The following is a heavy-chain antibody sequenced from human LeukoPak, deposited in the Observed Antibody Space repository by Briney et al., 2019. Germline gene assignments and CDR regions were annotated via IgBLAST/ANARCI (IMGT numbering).Heavy chain of an antibody. CDR2: IYPGDSDT. V-gene: IGHV5-51*01. J-gene: IGHJ4*02. CDR3: ARLYRTTSPLDY. D-gene: IGHD1-26*01. Sequence: GESLKIPCKGSGYSFTIHRIAWVRQMPGKGLEWMGIIYPGDSDTRYSPSFQGQVTISADKSISTAYLQWSSLKASDTAMYYCARLYRTTSPLDYWGQGTLVTVSS. CDR1: GYSFTIHR.